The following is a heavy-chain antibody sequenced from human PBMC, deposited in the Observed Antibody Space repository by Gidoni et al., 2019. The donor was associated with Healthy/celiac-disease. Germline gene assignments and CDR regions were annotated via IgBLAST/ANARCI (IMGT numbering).Heavy chain of an antibody. Sequence: QVQLQQWGAGLLKPSETLSLTCAVYGGSFSGYYWSWIRQPPGKGLEWIGEINHSGSTNYNPSLKSRVTISVDTSKNQFSLKLSSVTAADTAVYYCARQMEYYYGSGSYLNYYYYGMDVWGQGTTVTVSS. CDR1: GGSFSGYY. CDR3: ARQMEYYYGSGSYLNYYYYGMDV. D-gene: IGHD3-10*01. J-gene: IGHJ6*02. CDR2: INHSGST. V-gene: IGHV4-34*01.